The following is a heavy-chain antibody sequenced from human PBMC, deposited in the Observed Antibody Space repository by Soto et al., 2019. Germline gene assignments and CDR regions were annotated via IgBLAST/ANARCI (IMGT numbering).Heavy chain of an antibody. CDR1: GGSISHYH. V-gene: IGHV4-59*08. Sequence: PSETLSLTCTVSGGSISHYHWNWIRQAPGKGMEWIGYIFYNGSTHYNPSLKSRVTISVDTSKNQFSLKLSSVTAADTAVYYCARQSYNWNVGNYFDYWGQGTLVTVSS. D-gene: IGHD1-20*01. J-gene: IGHJ4*02. CDR2: IFYNGST. CDR3: ARQSYNWNVGNYFDY.